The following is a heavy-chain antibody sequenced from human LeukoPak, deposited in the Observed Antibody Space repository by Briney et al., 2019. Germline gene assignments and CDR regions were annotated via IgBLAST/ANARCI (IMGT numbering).Heavy chain of an antibody. CDR2: ISGSGGST. J-gene: IGHJ3*02. Sequence: GGSLRLSCATSGFISNVYGFHWVRQAPGKGLEWVSAISGSGGSTYYADSVKGRFTISRDNSKNTLYLQMNSLRAEDTAVYYCAAGVQLLRFLEWRLGAFDIWGQGTMVTVSS. CDR1: GFISNVYG. D-gene: IGHD3-3*01. CDR3: AAGVQLLRFLEWRLGAFDI. V-gene: IGHV3-23*01.